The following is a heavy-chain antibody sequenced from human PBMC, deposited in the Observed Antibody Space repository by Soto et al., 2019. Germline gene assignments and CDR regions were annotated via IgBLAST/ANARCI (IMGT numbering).Heavy chain of an antibody. V-gene: IGHV4-59*01. CDR1: GGSISSYY. J-gene: IGHJ3*02. CDR2: IYYSGST. CDR3: ARVGAVAGHDAFDI. D-gene: IGHD6-19*01. Sequence: LSLTCTVSGGSISSYYWSWIRQPPGKGLEWIGYIYYSGSTNYNPSLKSRVTISVDTSKNQFSLKLSSVTAADTAVYYCARVGAVAGHDAFDIWGQGTMVTVSS.